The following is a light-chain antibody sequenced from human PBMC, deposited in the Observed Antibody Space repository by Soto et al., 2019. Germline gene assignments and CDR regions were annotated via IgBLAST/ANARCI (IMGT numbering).Light chain of an antibody. Sequence: QSVLTQSSSASASLGSSVKLTCTLSSGHSSYIIAWHQQQPGKAPRYLMKLEGSGSYNKGSGVPDRFSGSSSGADRYRTISILQFEDEADYYCETWDSNTHTVFGGGTKLTVL. CDR3: ETWDSNTHTV. J-gene: IGLJ3*02. CDR2: LEGSGSY. V-gene: IGLV4-60*02. CDR1: SGHSSYI.